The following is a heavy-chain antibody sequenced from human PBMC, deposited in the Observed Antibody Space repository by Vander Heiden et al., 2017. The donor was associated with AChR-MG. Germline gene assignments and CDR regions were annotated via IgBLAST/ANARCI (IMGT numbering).Heavy chain of an antibody. D-gene: IGHD3-10*01. CDR3: AKVGSGSYYPGGY. J-gene: IGHJ4*02. V-gene: IGHV3-30*18. Sequence: QVQLVESGGGVVQPGRSLRLSCAASGFNFSGYGMHGVRQAPGKGRGWVAVISYDGSNKYYADSVKGRFTISRDNSKNTLYLQMNSLRAEDTAVYYCAKVGSGSYYPGGYWGQGTLVTVSS. CDR1: GFNFSGYG. CDR2: ISYDGSNK.